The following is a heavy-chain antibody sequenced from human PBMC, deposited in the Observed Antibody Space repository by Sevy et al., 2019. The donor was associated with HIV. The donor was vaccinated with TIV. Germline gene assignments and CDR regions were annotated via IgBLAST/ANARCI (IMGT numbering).Heavy chain of an antibody. J-gene: IGHJ3*01. CDR2: IRYDGTTK. Sequence: GGSLRLSCAASGFKFSSYEMNWVRQAPGKGLEWVAFIRYDGTTKYYADSVKGRFTISRDNSKNTLYLQMNSLRPEDTSVYYCAKGLGMVQGALLSEDLWGQGTMVTVSS. D-gene: IGHD3-10*01. CDR3: AKGLGMVQGALLSEDL. CDR1: GFKFSSYE. V-gene: IGHV3-30*02.